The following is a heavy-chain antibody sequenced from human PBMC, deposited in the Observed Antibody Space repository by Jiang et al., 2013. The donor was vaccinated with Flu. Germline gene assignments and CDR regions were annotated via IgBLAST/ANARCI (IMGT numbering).Heavy chain of an antibody. CDR1: GYTLTELS. D-gene: IGHD6-13*01. J-gene: IGHJ4*02. CDR2: FDPEDGET. CDR3: ATGKYSSSWCGVFDY. Sequence: KVSCKVSGYTLTELSMHWVRQAPGKGLEWMGGFDPEDGETIYAQKFQGRVTMTEDTSTDTAYMELSSLRSEDTAVYYCATGKYSSSWCGVFDYWGQGTLVTVSS. V-gene: IGHV1-24*01.